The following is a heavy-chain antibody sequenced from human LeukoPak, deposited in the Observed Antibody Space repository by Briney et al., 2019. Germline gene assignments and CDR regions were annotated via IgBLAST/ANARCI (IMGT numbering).Heavy chain of an antibody. CDR3: ARVSGSGSYYNQADY. Sequence: GGSLRLSCAASGFTFDDYGMNWVRQAPGKGLEWASGINWIGGSTGYADSVKGRFTISRDNAKNSLYLQINSLRAEDTALYYCARVSGSGSYYNQADYWGQGTLVTVSS. D-gene: IGHD3-10*01. CDR1: GFTFDDYG. J-gene: IGHJ4*02. V-gene: IGHV3-20*04. CDR2: INWIGGST.